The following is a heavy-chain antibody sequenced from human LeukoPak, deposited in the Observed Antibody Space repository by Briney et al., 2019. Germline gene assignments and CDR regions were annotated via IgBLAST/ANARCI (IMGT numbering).Heavy chain of an antibody. V-gene: IGHV3-30-3*01. Sequence: GGSLRLSCAASPFTFSSYAMHWVRQAPGKGLEWVAVISYDGSNKYYADSVKGRFTISRDNSKNTLYLQMNSLRAEDTAVYYCARDRSRYYGMDVWGQGTTVTVSS. CDR3: ARDRSRYYGMDV. J-gene: IGHJ6*02. D-gene: IGHD5/OR15-5a*01. CDR1: PFTFSSYA. CDR2: ISYDGSNK.